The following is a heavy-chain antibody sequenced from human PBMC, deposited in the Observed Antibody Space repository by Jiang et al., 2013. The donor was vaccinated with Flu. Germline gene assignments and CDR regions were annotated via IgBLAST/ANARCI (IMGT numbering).Heavy chain of an antibody. J-gene: IGHJ4*02. CDR1: GYSFTSYW. Sequence: CGAEVKKPGESLKISCKGSGYSFTSYWIGWVRQMPGKGLEWMGIIYPGDSDTRYSPSFQGQVTISADKSISTAYLQWSSLKASDTAMYYCARSPPTMVREFSGGYFDYWGQGTLV. V-gene: IGHV5-51*01. CDR3: ARSPPTMVREFSGGYFDY. CDR2: IYPGDSDT. D-gene: IGHD3-10*01.